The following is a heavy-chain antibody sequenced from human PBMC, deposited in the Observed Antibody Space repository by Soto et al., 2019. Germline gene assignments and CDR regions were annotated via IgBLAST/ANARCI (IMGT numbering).Heavy chain of an antibody. CDR3: ARDKDYYDSSGPEDDAFDI. CDR1: GGSISSGGYY. CDR2: IYYSGST. V-gene: IGHV4-31*03. J-gene: IGHJ3*02. D-gene: IGHD3-22*01. Sequence: VQLQESGPGLVKPSQTLSLTCTVSGGSISSGGYYWSWIRQHPGKGLEWIGYIYYSGSTYYNPSLKSRVTILVDTSKNQFSLKLSSVTAADTAVYYCARDKDYYDSSGPEDDAFDISGQGTMVIVSS.